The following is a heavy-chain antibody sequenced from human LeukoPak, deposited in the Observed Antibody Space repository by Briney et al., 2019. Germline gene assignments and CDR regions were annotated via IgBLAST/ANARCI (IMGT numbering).Heavy chain of an antibody. CDR2: IYHSGST. V-gene: IGHV4-39*07. CDR3: ARENGYRYDY. D-gene: IGHD5-18*01. Sequence: SETLSLTCTVSGGSISSGSYYWGWIRQPPGKGLEWIGSIYHSGSTYYNPSLKSRVTISVDTSKNQFSLKLSSVTAADTALYYCARENGYRYDYWGQGTLVTVSS. CDR1: GGSISSGSYY. J-gene: IGHJ4*02.